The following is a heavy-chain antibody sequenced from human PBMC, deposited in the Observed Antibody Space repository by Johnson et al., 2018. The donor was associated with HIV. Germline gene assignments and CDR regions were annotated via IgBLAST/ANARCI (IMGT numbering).Heavy chain of an antibody. CDR2: IRFDGSDK. CDR3: AKGLWLKYQLLHDGFDI. CDR1: GFTFSSYG. Sequence: QMLLVESGGGVVQPGGSLTLSCAASGFTFSSYGMHWVRQAPVKGMEWVGFIRFDGSDKFYADSVKGRFTISRDNSKNTLYLQMNSLSAEDSAVYYCAKGLWLKYQLLHDGFDIWGQGTMVTVSS. D-gene: IGHD2-2*01. V-gene: IGHV3-30*02. J-gene: IGHJ3*02.